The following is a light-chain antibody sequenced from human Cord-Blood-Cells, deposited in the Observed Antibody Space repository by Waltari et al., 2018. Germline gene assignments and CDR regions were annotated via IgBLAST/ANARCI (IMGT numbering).Light chain of an antibody. CDR2: AAS. CDR1: QSISSY. Sequence: DIQMPQSTSSLTASVGDRITITCRASQSISSYLNWYQQKPVKAPKLLIYAASSLQRGVPSSFIGSGSETDFTRTISILQPEDVATYYCQQCYSTPYTFGQRTKLEIK. J-gene: IGKJ2*01. CDR3: QQCYSTPYT. V-gene: IGKV1-39*01.